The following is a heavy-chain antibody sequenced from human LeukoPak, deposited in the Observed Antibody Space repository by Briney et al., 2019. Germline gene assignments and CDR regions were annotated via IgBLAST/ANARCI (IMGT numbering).Heavy chain of an antibody. CDR1: GYSFTSYW. CDR3: ARQTAMGRSGDY. Sequence: GESLKISCKASGYSFTSYWISWVRPMPGKGLEWMGIIDPSDSETRYTPSFQGQVTISVDKSLTTADLQWNSLKASDTAMYYCARQTAMGRSGDYWGQGTLVTVSS. D-gene: IGHD5-18*01. CDR2: IDPSDSET. J-gene: IGHJ4*02. V-gene: IGHV5-51*01.